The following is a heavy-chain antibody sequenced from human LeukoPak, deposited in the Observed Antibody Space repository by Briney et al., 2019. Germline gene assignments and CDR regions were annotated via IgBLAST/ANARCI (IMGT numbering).Heavy chain of an antibody. V-gene: IGHV1-2*02. CDR1: GYTFSDYF. J-gene: IGHJ5*02. CDR2: INPNGGET. D-gene: IGHD6-13*01. CDR3: ARDIAPSGSWWFDT. Sequence: GASVKVSCKASGYTFSDYFIHWLRQAPGQGLEWMGWINPNGGETNYPQKFQGRVTMTRDTSISTADMELRWLTSDDTAMYYCARDIAPSGSWWFDTWGQGTPVTVSS.